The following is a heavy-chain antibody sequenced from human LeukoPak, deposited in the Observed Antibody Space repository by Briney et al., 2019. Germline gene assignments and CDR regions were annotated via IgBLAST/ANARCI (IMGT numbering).Heavy chain of an antibody. J-gene: IGHJ4*02. CDR1: EFTFTTYW. Sequence: GGSLRLSCEASEFTFTTYWMSWVRQAPGKGLEWVANIKQDGSEKYYVDSVKGRFTISRDNAKNSVYLQMNSLRAEDTAVYCCARDRFLHYDILTGYLDYWGQGTLVTVSS. CDR3: ARDRFLHYDILTGYLDY. CDR2: IKQDGSEK. D-gene: IGHD3-9*01. V-gene: IGHV3-7*01.